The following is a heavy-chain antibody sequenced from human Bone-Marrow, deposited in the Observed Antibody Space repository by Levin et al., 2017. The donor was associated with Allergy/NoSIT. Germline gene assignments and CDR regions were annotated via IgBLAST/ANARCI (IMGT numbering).Heavy chain of an antibody. J-gene: IGHJ4*02. D-gene: IGHD5-18*01. Sequence: PSETLSLTCTVSGGSISSYYWSWIRQPPGKGLEWIGYIYYSGSTNYNPSLKSRVTISVDTSKNQFSLKLSSVTAADTAVYYCARGLGYSYGLPYFDYWGQGTLVTVSS. V-gene: IGHV4-59*01. CDR3: ARGLGYSYGLPYFDY. CDR2: IYYSGST. CDR1: GGSISSYY.